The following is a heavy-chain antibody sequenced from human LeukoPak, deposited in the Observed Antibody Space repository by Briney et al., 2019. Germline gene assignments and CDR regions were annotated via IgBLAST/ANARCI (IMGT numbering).Heavy chain of an antibody. J-gene: IGHJ4*02. CDR1: RFTFSSYA. V-gene: IGHV3-30-3*01. Sequence: GRSLRLSCAASRFTFSSYAMHWVRQAPGKGLEWVAVISYDGSNKYYADSVKGRFTISRDNSKNTLYLQMNSLRAEDTAVYYCARTSPGSYHYVGYYFDYWGQGTLVTVSS. CDR3: ARTSPGSYHYVGYYFDY. CDR2: ISYDGSNK. D-gene: IGHD1-26*01.